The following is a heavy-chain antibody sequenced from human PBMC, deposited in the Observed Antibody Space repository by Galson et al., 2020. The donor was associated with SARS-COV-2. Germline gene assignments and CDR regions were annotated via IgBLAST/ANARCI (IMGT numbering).Heavy chain of an antibody. V-gene: IGHV3-30*01. D-gene: IGHD3-10*01. J-gene: IGHJ6*03. CDR2: ISYDGSNK. CDR3: ARDASTFGPYYYYMDV. CDR1: GFSFSSYA. Sequence: GGSLRLSCAASGFSFSSYAMHWVRQAPGKGLEWVAVISYDGSNKDYADSVKGRFTISRDNSKNTLSLQMNSLRPEDTAVYYCARDASTFGPYYYYMDVWGKGNTVTVSS.